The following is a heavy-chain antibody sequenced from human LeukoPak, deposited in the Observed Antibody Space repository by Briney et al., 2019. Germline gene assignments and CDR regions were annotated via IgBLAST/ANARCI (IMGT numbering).Heavy chain of an antibody. Sequence: GGSLRLSCAASGFTFSSYAMSWVRQAPGKGLEWVSAISGSGGSTYYADSVKGRFTISRDNSKNSLYLQMNTLSAEDTAVYYCARGGDYGDYPFDYWGQGTLVTVSS. D-gene: IGHD4-17*01. CDR3: ARGGDYGDYPFDY. V-gene: IGHV3-23*01. J-gene: IGHJ4*02. CDR1: GFTFSSYA. CDR2: ISGSGGST.